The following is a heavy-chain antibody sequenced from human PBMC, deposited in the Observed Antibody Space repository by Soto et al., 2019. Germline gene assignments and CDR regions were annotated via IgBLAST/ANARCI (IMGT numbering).Heavy chain of an antibody. J-gene: IGHJ6*02. Sequence: ASVKVSCKASGNTVPNYAIHWVRQAPGQRLEWMGWINGGNGNTYYSEHFQGRVTFTRDTSAGTVYMQLSSLTSEDTAVYYCASVEYPDKNYYYSGMDVWGQGTTVTVSS. D-gene: IGHD3-3*01. CDR1: GNTVPNYA. CDR2: INGGNGNT. CDR3: ASVEYPDKNYYYSGMDV. V-gene: IGHV1-3*01.